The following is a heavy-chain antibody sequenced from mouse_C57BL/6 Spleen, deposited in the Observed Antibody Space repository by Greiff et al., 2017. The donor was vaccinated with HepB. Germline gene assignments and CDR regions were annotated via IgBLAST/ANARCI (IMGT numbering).Heavy chain of an antibody. J-gene: IGHJ1*03. CDR3: ARDDGIDWYFDV. D-gene: IGHD2-3*01. V-gene: IGHV5-16*01. Sequence: EVMLVESEGGLVQPGSSMKLSCTASGFTFSDYYMAWVRQVPEKGLEWVANINYDGSSTYYLDSLKSRFIISRDNAKNILYLQMSSLKSEDTATYYCARDDGIDWYFDVWGTGTTVTVSS. CDR1: GFTFSDYY. CDR2: INYDGSST.